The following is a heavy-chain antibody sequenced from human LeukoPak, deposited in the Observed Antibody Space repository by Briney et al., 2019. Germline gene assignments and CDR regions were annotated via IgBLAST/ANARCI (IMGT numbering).Heavy chain of an antibody. V-gene: IGHV3-49*03. J-gene: IGHJ5*02. D-gene: IGHD3-3*02. CDR3: TRDTLAFKLVSNWFDP. CDR2: IRSKAYGGTT. CDR1: GFTFGDYA. Sequence: GGSLRLSCTASGFTFGDYAMSWFRQAPGKGLGWVGFIRSKAYGGTTEYAASVKGRFTISRDDSKSIAYLQMNSLKTEDTAVYYCTRDTLAFKLVSNWFDPWGQGTLVTVSS.